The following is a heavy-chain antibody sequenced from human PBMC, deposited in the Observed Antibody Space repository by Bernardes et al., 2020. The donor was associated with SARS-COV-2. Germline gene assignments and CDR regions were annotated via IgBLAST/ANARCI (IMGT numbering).Heavy chain of an antibody. CDR3: ARELTPYYYGMDV. CDR1: GFNLSSYW. CDR2: INSDGSST. Sequence: GGSLRLSCAASGFNLSSYWMHWVRQAPGKGLVWVSRINSDGSSTSYADSVKGRFTISRDNAKNTLYLQMNSLRAEDTAVYYCARELTPYYYGMDVWGQGTTVTVSS. J-gene: IGHJ6*02. V-gene: IGHV3-74*01.